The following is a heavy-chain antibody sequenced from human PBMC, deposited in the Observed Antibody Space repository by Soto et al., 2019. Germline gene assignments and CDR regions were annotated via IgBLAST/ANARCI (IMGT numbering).Heavy chain of an antibody. CDR2: ISAYNGNT. CDR3: AINEDYGDYNAFDI. CDR1: GYTFTSYG. J-gene: IGHJ3*02. Sequence: ASVKVSCKASGYTFTSYGISWVRQAPGQGLEWMGWISAYNGNTNYAQKLQGRVTMTTDTSTSTAYMELRSLRSDDTAVYYCAINEDYGDYNAFDIWGQGTMVTVSS. D-gene: IGHD4-17*01. V-gene: IGHV1-18*01.